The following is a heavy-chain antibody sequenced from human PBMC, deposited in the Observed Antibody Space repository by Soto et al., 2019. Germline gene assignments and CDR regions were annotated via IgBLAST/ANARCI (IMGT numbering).Heavy chain of an antibody. V-gene: IGHV4-61*01. CDR1: GGSVSSGSYF. CDR2: IYATGTT. D-gene: IGHD1-1*01. J-gene: IGHJ5*02. Sequence: SETRSLTCTVSGGSVSSGSYFWSWIRQPPGKGLEWIGRIYATGTTDYNPSLKSRVMMSVDTSKKQFSLKLRSVTAADTAVYYCVRDGTKTLRDWFDPWGQGISVTVSS. CDR3: VRDGTKTLRDWFDP.